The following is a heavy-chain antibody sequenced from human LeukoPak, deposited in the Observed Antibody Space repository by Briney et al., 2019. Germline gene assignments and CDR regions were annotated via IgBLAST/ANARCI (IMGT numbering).Heavy chain of an antibody. CDR3: ARSSARNRYYFDY. J-gene: IGHJ4*02. CDR2: IYYSGST. Sequence: SETLSLTRTVSGGSISSSSYYWGWIRQPPGKGLEWIGSIYYSGSTYYNPSLKSRVTISVDTSKNQFSLKLSSVTAADTAVYYCARSSARNRYYFDYWGQGTLVTVSS. CDR1: GGSISSSSYY. V-gene: IGHV4-39*07. D-gene: IGHD1-14*01.